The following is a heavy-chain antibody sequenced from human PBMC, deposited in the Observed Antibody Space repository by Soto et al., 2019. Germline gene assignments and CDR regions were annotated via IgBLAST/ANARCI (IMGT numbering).Heavy chain of an antibody. D-gene: IGHD3-16*01. V-gene: IGHV3-13*01. J-gene: IGHJ6*03. Sequence: EVQLVESGGGLVQPGGSLRLSCAASGFTFSSYDMHWVRQAPGRGLEWVSVIGTAGDTSYRGSVKGRLTISREKANNSLYLQMNSLLTGDTAVYYCARGFVSFYYMDVWGKGTTVTFSS. CDR3: ARGFVSFYYMDV. CDR1: GFTFSSYD. CDR2: IGTAGDT.